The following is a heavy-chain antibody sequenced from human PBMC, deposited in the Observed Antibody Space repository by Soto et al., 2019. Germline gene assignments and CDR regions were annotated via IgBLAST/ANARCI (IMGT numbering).Heavy chain of an antibody. Sequence: QLQLQESGSGLVKSSQTLSLTCAVSGGSIRSGGYSWSWIRQPPGKGLEWIGYIYHSGSPYYHPSLKGRVTLSVDRSKNQFSLKLSAVTAADTAVYYCASMTTVTQFDYWGQGTLLTPSS. V-gene: IGHV4-30-2*01. J-gene: IGHJ4*02. CDR2: IYHSGSP. CDR3: ASMTTVTQFDY. CDR1: GGSIRSGGYS. D-gene: IGHD4-4*01.